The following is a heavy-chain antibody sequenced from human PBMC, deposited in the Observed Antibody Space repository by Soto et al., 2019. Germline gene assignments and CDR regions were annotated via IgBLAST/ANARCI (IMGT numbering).Heavy chain of an antibody. CDR2: ISYDGSNK. J-gene: IGHJ4*02. CDR3: AKDQDYGDYGGYFDY. D-gene: IGHD4-17*01. V-gene: IGHV3-30*18. Sequence: QVQLVESGGGVVQPGRSLRLSCAASGFTFSSYGMHWVRQAPGKGLEWVAVISYDGSNKYYADSVKGRFTISRDNSKNTLYPQMISLRAEDTAVYYCAKDQDYGDYGGYFDYWGQGTLVTVSS. CDR1: GFTFSSYG.